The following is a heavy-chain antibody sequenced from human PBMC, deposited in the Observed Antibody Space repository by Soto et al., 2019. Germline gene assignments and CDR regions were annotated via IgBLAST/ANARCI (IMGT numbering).Heavy chain of an antibody. CDR1: GGSISSGDYY. V-gene: IGHV4-30-4*01. CDR3: ARGEVAAGSYYYGMDV. D-gene: IGHD6-25*01. Sequence: ASETLSLTCTVSGGSISSGDYYWSWIRQPPGKGLERIGYIYYSGSTYYNPSLKSRVTISVDTSKNQFSLKLSSVTAADTAVYYCARGEVAAGSYYYGMDVWGQGTTVTVSS. CDR2: IYYSGST. J-gene: IGHJ6*02.